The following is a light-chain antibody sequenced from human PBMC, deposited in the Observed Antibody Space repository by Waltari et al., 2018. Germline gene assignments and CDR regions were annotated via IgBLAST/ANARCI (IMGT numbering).Light chain of an antibody. CDR1: STNIGSNT. V-gene: IGLV1-44*01. CDR2: TVN. Sequence: QSVLTQPPSASGTPGPRDTLSCYGSSTNIGSNTVTWFQPLPGTAPKLLIYTVNQRPSGVPDRFSGSKSGTSASLAISGLQSEDEADYYCATWDDTLHGCWVFGGGTKLTVL. CDR3: ATWDDTLHGCWV. J-gene: IGLJ3*02.